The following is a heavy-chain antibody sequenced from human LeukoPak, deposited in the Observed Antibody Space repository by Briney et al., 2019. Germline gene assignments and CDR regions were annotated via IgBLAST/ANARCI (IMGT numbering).Heavy chain of an antibody. CDR2: IYASGST. J-gene: IGHJ5*02. V-gene: IGHV4-4*07. D-gene: IGHD1-26*01. CDR3: SRAPRGIVGAIHNWFDP. CDR1: GGSISSYY. Sequence: SETLSLTCTVSGGSISSYYWSWIRQPAGKGLEWIGRIYASGSTNYNPSLKSRVTMSVDTSKSQFSLKLISVTAADPAVYYCSRAPRGIVGAIHNWFDPWGQGTLVTVSS.